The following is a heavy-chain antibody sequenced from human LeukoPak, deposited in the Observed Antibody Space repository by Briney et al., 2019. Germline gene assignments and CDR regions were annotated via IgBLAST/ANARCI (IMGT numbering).Heavy chain of an antibody. Sequence: SETLSLTCTVSGGSITSYYWTWIRQPPGKGLEWIGSIYYSGSTNYNPSLKSRVTISVDTSKNQFSLKLSSVTAADTAVYYCARNDYGDYTFDYWGQGTLVTVSS. CDR1: GGSITSYY. V-gene: IGHV4-59*12. J-gene: IGHJ4*02. D-gene: IGHD4-17*01. CDR3: ARNDYGDYTFDY. CDR2: IYYSGST.